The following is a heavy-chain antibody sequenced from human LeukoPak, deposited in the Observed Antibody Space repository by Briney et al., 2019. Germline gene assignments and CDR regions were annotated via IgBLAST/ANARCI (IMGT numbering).Heavy chain of an antibody. CDR1: GGSISSYY. J-gene: IGHJ4*02. CDR3: ARYRGYIAPFDY. CDR2: IYYSGST. Sequence: SSETLSLTCTVSGGSISSYYWSWIRQPPGKGLEWIGYIYYSGSTYYNPSLKSRVTISVDTSKNQFSLKLSSVTAADTAVYYCARYRGYIAPFDYWGQGTLVTVSS. D-gene: IGHD3-22*01. V-gene: IGHV4-59*06.